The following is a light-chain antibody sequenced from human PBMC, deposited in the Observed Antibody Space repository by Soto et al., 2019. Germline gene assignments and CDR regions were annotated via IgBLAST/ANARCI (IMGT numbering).Light chain of an antibody. Sequence: IAMAQSPATLSVSPGESATLSCTASQSVSSDLAWYQQKPGQAPRVLIYYASTRATGFPARFSGGGSGTEFTLTISSLQSEDAALYYCQQYNKWPITFGQGTRLEIK. V-gene: IGKV3-15*01. CDR3: QQYNKWPIT. J-gene: IGKJ5*01. CDR1: QSVSSD. CDR2: YAS.